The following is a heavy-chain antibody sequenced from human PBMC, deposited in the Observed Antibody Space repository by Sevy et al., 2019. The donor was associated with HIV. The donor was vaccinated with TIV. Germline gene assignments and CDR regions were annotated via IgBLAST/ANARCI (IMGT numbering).Heavy chain of an antibody. CDR2: INIYNGNT. V-gene: IGHV1-18*01. CDR3: ARKRNLGESSDP. J-gene: IGHJ5*02. CDR1: GYTFNTYG. D-gene: IGHD3-16*01. Sequence: ASVKVSCKTSGYTFNTYGISWVRQAPGQRLEWMGWINIYNGNTIYGQKFQGRVTLSTDTFTSTAYMDLGSLRSDDTAVYYCARKRNLGESSDPWGQEPWSPSPQ.